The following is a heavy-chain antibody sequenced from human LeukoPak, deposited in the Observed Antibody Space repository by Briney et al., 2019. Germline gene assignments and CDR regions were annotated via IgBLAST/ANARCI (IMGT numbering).Heavy chain of an antibody. CDR2: INTDGSST. Sequence: GESLRLSCAVSGFIFSNYWMHWVRQAPGKGLVWVSRINTDGSSTSYADSLKGRFTISRDNAKNTLYLQMNSLRAADTAVYYCARVVSSSWTGYYYGMDVWGQGTTVTVSS. CDR3: ARVVSSSWTGYYYGMDV. J-gene: IGHJ6*02. V-gene: IGHV3-74*01. D-gene: IGHD6-13*01. CDR1: GFIFSNYW.